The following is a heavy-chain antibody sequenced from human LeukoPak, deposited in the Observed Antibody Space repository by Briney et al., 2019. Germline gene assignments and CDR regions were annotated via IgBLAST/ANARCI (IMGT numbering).Heavy chain of an antibody. V-gene: IGHV3-48*02. J-gene: IGHJ4*02. CDR3: ASEPHY. CDR1: GFTFSSYA. Sequence: GGSLRLSCAASGFTFSSYALNWVRQAPGKGLEWVSYISSSSSTIYYTDSVKGRFTISRDNAKNSLYLQMNSLRDEDTAVYYCASEPHYWGQGTLVTVSS. CDR2: ISSSSSTI.